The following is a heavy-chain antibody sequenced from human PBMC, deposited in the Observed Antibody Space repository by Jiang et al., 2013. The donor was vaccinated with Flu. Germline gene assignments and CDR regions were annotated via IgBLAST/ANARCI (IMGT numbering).Heavy chain of an antibody. CDR3: VRERHCSTTSCYGGTDWYFDL. V-gene: IGHV3-7*03. CDR1: GFIFTNYW. Sequence: VQLVESGGGLVQPGGSLRLSCAASGFIFTNYWMSWVRQAPGQGLEWVANIKQDRSETYYVDSVKGRFTISRDHAKNSLYLQMNSLRAEDTAVYYCVRERHCSTTSCYGGTDWYFDLVGPWHPGHCLL. D-gene: IGHD2-2*01. J-gene: IGHJ2*01. CDR2: IKQDRSET.